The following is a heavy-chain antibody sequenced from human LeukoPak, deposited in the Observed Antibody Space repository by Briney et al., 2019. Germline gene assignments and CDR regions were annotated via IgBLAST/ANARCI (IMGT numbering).Heavy chain of an antibody. J-gene: IGHJ4*02. V-gene: IGHV3-23*01. D-gene: IGHD3-10*01. Sequence: GGSLRLSCAASGFTFSSYAMSWVGQAPGKGQEWVSAISGSGGSTYYADSVKGWFTISRDNSKNTLYLQMNSLRVEDTAVYYCAKEPYYYGSGSYSLFDYWGQGTLVTVPS. CDR1: GFTFSSYA. CDR3: AKEPYYYGSGSYSLFDY. CDR2: ISGSGGST.